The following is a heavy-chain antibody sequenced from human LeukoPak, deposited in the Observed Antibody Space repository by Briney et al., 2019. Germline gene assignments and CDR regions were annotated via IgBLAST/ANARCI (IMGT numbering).Heavy chain of an antibody. D-gene: IGHD4-23*01. V-gene: IGHV4-38-2*01. CDR3: ARGGGYNWFDP. CDR1: GYSISSGYY. Sequence: SETLSLTCAVSGYSISSGYYWGWIRQPPGKGLEWIGSIYHSGSTNYNPSLKSRVTISVDTSKNQFSLKLSSVPAADTAVYYCARGGGYNWFDPWGQGTLVTVSS. J-gene: IGHJ5*02. CDR2: IYHSGST.